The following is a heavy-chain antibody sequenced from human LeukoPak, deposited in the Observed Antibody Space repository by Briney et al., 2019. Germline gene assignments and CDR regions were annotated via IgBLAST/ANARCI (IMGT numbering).Heavy chain of an antibody. CDR1: GGTFSSYA. CDR2: IIPILGIA. CDR3: ARGAGENIVVVPAAISLNY. Sequence: ASVKVSCKASGGTFSSYAISWVRQAPGQGLEWMGRIIPILGIANYAQKFQGRVTITADKSTSTAYMELSSLRSDDTAVYYCARGAGENIVVVPAAISLNYWGQGTLVTVS. J-gene: IGHJ4*02. D-gene: IGHD2-2*01. V-gene: IGHV1-69*04.